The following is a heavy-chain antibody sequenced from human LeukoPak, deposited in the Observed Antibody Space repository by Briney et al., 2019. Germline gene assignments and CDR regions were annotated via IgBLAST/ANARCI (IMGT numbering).Heavy chain of an antibody. Sequence: SETLSLTCAVYGGSFSGYYWSWIRQPPGKGLEWIGEINHSGSTNYNPSLKSRVTISVDTSKNQFSLKLNSVTAVDTAVYYCARVGGYPLSAFDIWGQGTMVTVSS. CDR2: INHSGST. CDR1: GGSFSGYY. CDR3: ARVGGYPLSAFDI. J-gene: IGHJ3*02. V-gene: IGHV4-34*01. D-gene: IGHD3-22*01.